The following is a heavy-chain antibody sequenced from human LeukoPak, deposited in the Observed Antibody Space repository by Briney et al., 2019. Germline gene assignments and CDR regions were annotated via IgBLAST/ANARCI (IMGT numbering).Heavy chain of an antibody. Sequence: SETLSLTCTVSGGSISSYDWSWIRQPPGKGLEWIWDIYYSGSTNYNPSPKSRVTISVDTPKNQFSLKLNSVTAADTAVYYCARQAIAGWNWFDPWRQATLVTVPS. D-gene: IGHD3-22*01. V-gene: IGHV4-59*08. CDR3: ARQAIAGWNWFDP. CDR1: GGSISSYD. J-gene: IGHJ5*02. CDR2: IYYSGST.